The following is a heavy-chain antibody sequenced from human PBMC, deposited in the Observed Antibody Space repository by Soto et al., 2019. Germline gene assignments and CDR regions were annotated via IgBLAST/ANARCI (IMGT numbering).Heavy chain of an antibody. Sequence: QVQLVQSGAEVQKPGSSVKVSCKASGGTFSSYTISWVRQAPGQGLEWMGRIIPILGIANYAQKFQGRVTITADKSTSTAYMELSSLRSEDTAVYYCAREIGYGSGSPNFWGQGTLVTVSS. CDR3: AREIGYGSGSPNF. D-gene: IGHD3-10*01. CDR2: IIPILGIA. CDR1: GGTFSSYT. J-gene: IGHJ4*02. V-gene: IGHV1-69*08.